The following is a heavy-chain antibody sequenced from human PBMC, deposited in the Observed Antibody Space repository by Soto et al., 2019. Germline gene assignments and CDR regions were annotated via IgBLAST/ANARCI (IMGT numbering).Heavy chain of an antibody. D-gene: IGHD5-12*01. Sequence: SETLLLTCTVSGDSISSSSYYWGWIRQPPGKGLEWIGSIYYSGSNYYNPSLKIRVTISVDTSKNQFSLKLSSVTAADTAVYYCARLGSGGGYAPSYYFDYWGQGTLVTVSS. CDR3: ARLGSGGGYAPSYYFDY. CDR1: GDSISSSSYY. J-gene: IGHJ4*02. V-gene: IGHV4-39*01. CDR2: IYYSGSN.